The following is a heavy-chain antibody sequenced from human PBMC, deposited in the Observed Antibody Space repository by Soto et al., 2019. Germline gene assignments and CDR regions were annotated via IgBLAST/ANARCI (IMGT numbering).Heavy chain of an antibody. V-gene: IGHV3-23*01. CDR3: AKDATITMIVVVADHFDY. CDR1: GFTFSSYA. D-gene: IGHD3-22*01. CDR2: ISGSGGST. J-gene: IGHJ4*02. Sequence: EVQLLESGGGLVQPGGSLRLSCAASGFTFSSYAMSWVRQAPGKGLEWVSAISGSGGSTYYADSVKGRFTISRDNSKNTLYLQMNSLRAEDTAVYYCAKDATITMIVVVADHFDYWGQGTLVTVSS.